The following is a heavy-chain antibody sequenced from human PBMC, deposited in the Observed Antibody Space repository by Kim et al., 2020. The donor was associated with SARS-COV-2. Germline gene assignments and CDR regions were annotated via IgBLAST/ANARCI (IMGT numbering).Heavy chain of an antibody. J-gene: IGHJ4*02. V-gene: IGHV3-66*01. D-gene: IGHD4-17*01. Sequence: TYYADSVKGRYTISRDNSKNTLYRQMNSLRAEDTAVYYCARDYGDFYFDYWGQGTLVTVSS. CDR2: T. CDR3: ARDYGDFYFDY.